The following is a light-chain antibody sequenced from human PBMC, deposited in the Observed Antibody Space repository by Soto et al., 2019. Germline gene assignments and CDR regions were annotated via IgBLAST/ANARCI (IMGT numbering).Light chain of an antibody. V-gene: IGKV1-9*01. CDR2: GAS. CDR1: QGISSY. J-gene: IGKJ5*01. Sequence: IQLTQSPSSLSASVGDRVTITCRASQGISSYLAWYQQKPGKAPKLLIYGASTLEGGVPFSFSGSGSGTDFTLILSSVQPEDFATYYCQQLNTYPITFGQGTRLEIK. CDR3: QQLNTYPIT.